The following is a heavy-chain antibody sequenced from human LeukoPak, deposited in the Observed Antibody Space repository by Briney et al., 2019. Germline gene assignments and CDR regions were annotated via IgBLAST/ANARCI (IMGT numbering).Heavy chain of an antibody. J-gene: IGHJ4*02. Sequence: SETLSLTCAVSGGSLSPHYWSCIRRPLGEGLEWIGEINNRGTTNYSPSLRGRATISVDTSKNQFSLRLTSVTAEDTAIYYCARVPLWWLTPFDFWGQGTLATVSS. CDR2: INNRGTT. D-gene: IGHD5-12*01. V-gene: IGHV4-34*01. CDR3: ARVPLWWLTPFDF. CDR1: GGSLSPHY.